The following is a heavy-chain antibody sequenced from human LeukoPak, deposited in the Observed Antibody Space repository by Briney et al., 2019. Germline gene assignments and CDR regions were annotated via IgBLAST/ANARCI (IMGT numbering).Heavy chain of an antibody. CDR2: ISSSGSTI. J-gene: IGHJ6*03. D-gene: IGHD2-15*01. V-gene: IGHV3-48*03. CDR3: ARDGGYCSGGSCSTYYMDV. CDR1: GFTFSSYE. Sequence: GGSLRLSCAASGFTFSSYEMNWVRQAPGKGLEWVSYISSSGSTIYYADSVKGRFTISRDNAKNSLYLQMNSLRAEDTAVYYCARDGGYCSGGSCSTYYMDVWGKGTTVTISS.